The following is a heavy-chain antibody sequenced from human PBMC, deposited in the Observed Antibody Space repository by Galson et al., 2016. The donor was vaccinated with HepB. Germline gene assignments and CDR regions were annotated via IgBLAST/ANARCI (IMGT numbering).Heavy chain of an antibody. CDR1: DDSIRYDY. Sequence: SETLSLTCSVSDDSIRYDYWSWIRQPPGKGLEWIGYIYYNGDTNYNPSLKSRVTMSADTSKNQFSLNLRSVTAADTAVYYCASLSSGGFDYWSQGTLVTVSS. J-gene: IGHJ4*02. V-gene: IGHV4-59*01. CDR3: ASLSSGGFDY. CDR2: IYYNGDT. D-gene: IGHD3-16*01.